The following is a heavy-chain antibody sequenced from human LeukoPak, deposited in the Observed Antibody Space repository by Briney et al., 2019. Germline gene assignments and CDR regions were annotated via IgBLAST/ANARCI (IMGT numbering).Heavy chain of an antibody. V-gene: IGHV3-53*01. Sequence: GGSLRLSCAASGFTVSSNYMSWVRQAPGKGLEWVSVIYSGGNTYYADSVKGRFTISRDNSKNTLDLQMNSLRAEDTAVYYRARGYGDYRSLDYWGQGTLVTVSS. J-gene: IGHJ4*02. CDR3: ARGYGDYRSLDY. CDR2: IYSGGNT. D-gene: IGHD4-17*01. CDR1: GFTVSSNY.